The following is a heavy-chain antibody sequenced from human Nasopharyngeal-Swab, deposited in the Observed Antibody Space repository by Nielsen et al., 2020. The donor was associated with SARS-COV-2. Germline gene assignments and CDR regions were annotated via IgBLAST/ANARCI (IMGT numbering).Heavy chain of an antibody. D-gene: IGHD5-18*01. CDR1: GFTFSSYS. V-gene: IGHV3-21*01. CDR2: ISSSSSYI. CDR3: ARDRRGYSYGVYQYYGMDV. J-gene: IGHJ6*02. Sequence: GGSLRLSCAASGFTFSSYSMNWVRQAPGKGLEWVSSISSSSSYIYYADSVNGRFTISRDNAKNSLYLQMNSLRAEDTAVYYCARDRRGYSYGVYQYYGMDVWGQGTTVTVSS.